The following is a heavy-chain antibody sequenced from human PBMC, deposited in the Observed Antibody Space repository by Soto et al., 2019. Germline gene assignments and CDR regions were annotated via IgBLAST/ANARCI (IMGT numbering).Heavy chain of an antibody. Sequence: QVQLVQSGAEVKKPGASVKVSCKASGYTFTSYGISWVRQAPGQGLEWVGWISAYNGNTNYAQKLQGRVTMTTDTSTSTAYMELRSLRSDDTAVYYCARDFWSGYYPPWFDPWGQGTLVTVSS. CDR3: ARDFWSGYYPPWFDP. CDR1: GYTFTSYG. D-gene: IGHD3-3*01. V-gene: IGHV1-18*04. CDR2: ISAYNGNT. J-gene: IGHJ5*02.